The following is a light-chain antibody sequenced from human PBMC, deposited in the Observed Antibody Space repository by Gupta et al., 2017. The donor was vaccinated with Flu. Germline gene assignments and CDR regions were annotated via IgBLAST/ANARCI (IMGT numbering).Light chain of an antibody. Sequence: DIQMTQSQSSLSASVGDRVTISCRASQSVSGYVNWYQQRPGKAPKLLISDVSNRQSGVPSTFSGSGSGTDFTLTITNLQDEDSATYYCQQGVSVHSTFGGGTKVDIK. CDR3: QQGVSVHST. CDR2: DVS. V-gene: IGKV1-39*01. J-gene: IGKJ4*01. CDR1: QSVSGY.